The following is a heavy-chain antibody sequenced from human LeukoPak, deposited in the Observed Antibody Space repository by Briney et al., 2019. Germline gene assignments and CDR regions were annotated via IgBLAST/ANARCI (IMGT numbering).Heavy chain of an antibody. D-gene: IGHD3-22*01. J-gene: IGHJ4*02. CDR3: ARGLDYYASSGQKYYFDY. V-gene: IGHV1-46*01. Sequence: ASVKVSCKSFGYTFTSNYMHWVRQAPGQGPEWMGVISPSGASTTYAQTFQGRVTLTRDMSTSTDYLELSSLRSEDTAVYYCARGLDYYASSGQKYYFDYWGQGTLVTVSS. CDR1: GYTFTSNY. CDR2: ISPSGAST.